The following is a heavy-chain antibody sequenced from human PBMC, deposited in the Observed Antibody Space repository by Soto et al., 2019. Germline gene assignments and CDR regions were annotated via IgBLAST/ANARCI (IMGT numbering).Heavy chain of an antibody. Sequence: PGGSLRLSCAASGFTFSDYYMSWIRQAPGKGLEWVSYISSSGSTIYYADSVKGRFTISRDNAKKSLYLQMNSLRVEDTAVYYCARGAVTGYPHYYYAMDVWGQGATVTVSS. V-gene: IGHV3-11*01. D-gene: IGHD3-9*01. J-gene: IGHJ6*02. CDR3: ARGAVTGYPHYYYAMDV. CDR2: ISSSGSTI. CDR1: GFTFSDYY.